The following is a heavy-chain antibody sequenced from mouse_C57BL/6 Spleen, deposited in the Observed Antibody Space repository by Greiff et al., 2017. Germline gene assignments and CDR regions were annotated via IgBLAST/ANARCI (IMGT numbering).Heavy chain of an antibody. CDR1: GFTFSDYG. D-gene: IGHD2-4*01. Sequence: EVHLVESGGGLVKPGGSLKLSCAASGFTFSDYGMHWVRQAPEQGLEWVAYISSGSSTIYYADTVKGRFTISRDTAKNTPFLQMNRLRSEDTAMYYCARDDYALNYAKDYWGQGTSVTVSS. J-gene: IGHJ4*01. V-gene: IGHV5-17*01. CDR3: ARDDYALNYAKDY. CDR2: ISSGSSTI.